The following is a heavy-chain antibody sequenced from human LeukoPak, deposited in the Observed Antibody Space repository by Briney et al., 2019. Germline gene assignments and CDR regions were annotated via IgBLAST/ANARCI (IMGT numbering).Heavy chain of an antibody. CDR1: GYTFTSFY. Sequence: ASVKVSCKASGYTFTSFYMHWVRQAPGQGLEWMGIINPSGGSTSYAQKFQGRVSMTRDTSTRTVYMQMSSRRAEDTAVYYCARDGRDGYNLLHYWGQGTLVTVSS. J-gene: IGHJ4*02. D-gene: IGHD5-24*01. V-gene: IGHV1-46*01. CDR3: ARDGRDGYNLLHY. CDR2: INPSGGST.